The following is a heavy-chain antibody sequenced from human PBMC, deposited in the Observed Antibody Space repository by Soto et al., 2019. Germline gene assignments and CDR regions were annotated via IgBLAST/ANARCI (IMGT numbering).Heavy chain of an antibody. Sequence: QVHLVQSGAEVKKPGASVKVSCKGSGYAFTTYGITWVRQAPGKGLEWMGWISAHNGNTNYAQKLQGRVTVTRDTSPSTAYMELRSLRSDDTAVYYFARGRYGDYWGQGALVTVSS. J-gene: IGHJ4*02. CDR1: GYAFTTYG. CDR3: ARGRYGDY. CDR2: ISAHNGNT. D-gene: IGHD1-1*01. V-gene: IGHV1-18*01.